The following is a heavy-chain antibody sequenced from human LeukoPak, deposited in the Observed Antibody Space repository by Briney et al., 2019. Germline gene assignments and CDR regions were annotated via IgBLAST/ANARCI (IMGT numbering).Heavy chain of an antibody. Sequence: SETLSLTCTVSGGSISSSSYYWGWIRQPPGKGLEWIGSIYYSGSTYYNPSLKSRVTISVDTSKNQFSLKLSSVTAADTAVYYCAKDIVVVPAALAGYSYGYGLGFDYWGQGTLVTVSS. J-gene: IGHJ4*02. CDR2: IYYSGST. CDR3: AKDIVVVPAALAGYSYGYGLGFDY. CDR1: GGSISSSSYY. V-gene: IGHV4-39*07. D-gene: IGHD2-2*01.